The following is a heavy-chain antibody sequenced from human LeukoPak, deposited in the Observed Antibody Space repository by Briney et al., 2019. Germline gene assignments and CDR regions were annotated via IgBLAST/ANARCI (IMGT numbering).Heavy chain of an antibody. Sequence: ASVKVSCKASGYTFTSYAMHWVRQAPGQRLEWMGWINAGNGNTKYSQKFQGRVTITRDTSASTAYMELSSPRSEDTAVYYCARGKAVTTALFDYWGQGTLVTVSS. V-gene: IGHV1-3*01. CDR3: ARGKAVTTALFDY. CDR2: INAGNGNT. J-gene: IGHJ4*02. CDR1: GYTFTSYA. D-gene: IGHD4-17*01.